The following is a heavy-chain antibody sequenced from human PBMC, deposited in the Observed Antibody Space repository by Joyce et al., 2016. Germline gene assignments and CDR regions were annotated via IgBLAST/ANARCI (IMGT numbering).Heavy chain of an antibody. V-gene: IGHV3-53*02. CDR3: AREGYSRAFDI. CDR1: GFIVSSNY. Sequence: EVHLVETGGGLIQRGGSLGFSWTASGFIVSSNYMNWDRQAPGKGLEWVSCIYFGDKTHYADSVKGRFTISRDNSKNTLYLQMNSLRAEDAAVYYCAREGYSRAFDIWGQGTVVTVSS. D-gene: IGHD4-11*01. J-gene: IGHJ3*02. CDR2: IYFGDKT.